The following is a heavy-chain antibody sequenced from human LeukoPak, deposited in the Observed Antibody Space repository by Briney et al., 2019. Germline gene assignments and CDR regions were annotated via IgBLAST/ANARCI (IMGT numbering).Heavy chain of an antibody. V-gene: IGHV5-10-1*01. Sequence: GESLKISCKGSGYSFTNYWITWVRQMPGKGLEWMGNIDPSDSYTDYSPPFQGHVTISADKSISTAYLQWSSLKASDTAIYYCARRGYWGQGTLVTVSS. J-gene: IGHJ4*02. CDR3: ARRGY. CDR2: IDPSDSYT. D-gene: IGHD3-10*01. CDR1: GYSFTNYW.